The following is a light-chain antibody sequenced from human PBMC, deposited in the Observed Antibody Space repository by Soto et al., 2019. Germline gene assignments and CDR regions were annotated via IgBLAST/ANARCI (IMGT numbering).Light chain of an antibody. V-gene: IGKV3-20*01. Sequence: EIVLTQSPGTLSFSPGERATLSCRASQSVSSTSLAWYQQKPGQAPRLLIYGASNRATGIPDRFSGSGSGTDFTLTMSRLEPEDFAVYYCQQYDGSPPWTFGLGTKVEFK. CDR3: QQYDGSPPWT. CDR2: GAS. J-gene: IGKJ1*01. CDR1: QSVSSTS.